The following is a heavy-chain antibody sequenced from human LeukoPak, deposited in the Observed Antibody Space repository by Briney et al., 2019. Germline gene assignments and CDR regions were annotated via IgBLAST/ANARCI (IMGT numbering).Heavy chain of an antibody. CDR1: GGSISSYY. CDR2: IYYSGST. J-gene: IGHJ4*02. D-gene: IGHD3-9*01. V-gene: IGHV4-59*08. Sequence: SETLSLTCTVSGGSISSYYWSWIRQPPGKRLEWIGYIYYSGSTNYNPSLKSRVTISVDTSKNQFSLKLSSVTAADTAVYYCARRGRYFDWSSLDYWGQGTLVTVSS. CDR3: ARRGRYFDWSSLDY.